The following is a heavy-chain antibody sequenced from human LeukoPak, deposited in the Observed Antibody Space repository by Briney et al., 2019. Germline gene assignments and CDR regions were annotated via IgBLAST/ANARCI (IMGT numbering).Heavy chain of an antibody. CDR1: GLTFSSYW. V-gene: IGHV3-7*01. CDR3: ARDVYDSSGYYISYFDY. D-gene: IGHD3-22*01. J-gene: IGHJ4*02. Sequence: GGSLRLSCAASGLTFSSYWMSWVRQAPGKGLEWVANIKQDGSEKYYVDSVKGRFTISRDNAKNSLYLQMNSLRAEDTAVYYCARDVYDSSGYYISYFDYWGQGTLVTVSS. CDR2: IKQDGSEK.